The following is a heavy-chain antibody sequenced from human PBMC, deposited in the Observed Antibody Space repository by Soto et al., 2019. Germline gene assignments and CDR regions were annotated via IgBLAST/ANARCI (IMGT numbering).Heavy chain of an antibody. J-gene: IGHJ4*02. CDR1: GFTFSTYA. V-gene: IGHV3-23*01. D-gene: IGHD6-13*01. Sequence: EVQLLESGGGLVQPGGSLRLSCAASGFTFSTYAMSWVRQAPGKGLEWVSAISGSGGNTYYADSVKGRFTISRDNAKNSLYLQMNSLRAEDTAVYYCARGVSSSWYSRYFDYWGQGTLVTVSS. CDR3: ARGVSSSWYSRYFDY. CDR2: ISGSGGNT.